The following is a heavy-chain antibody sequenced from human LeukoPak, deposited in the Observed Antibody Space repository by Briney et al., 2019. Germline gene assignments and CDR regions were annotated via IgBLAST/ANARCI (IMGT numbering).Heavy chain of an antibody. CDR2: IYTSGST. D-gene: IGHD1-1*01. CDR1: GGSISSGSYY. J-gene: IGHJ6*03. Sequence: SETLSLTCTVSGGSISSGSYYWSWIRQPAGKGLEWIGRIYTSGSTNYNPSLKSRVTISVDTSKNQFSLKLSSVTAADTAVYYCARGTDYYYYYMDVWGKGTTVTISS. V-gene: IGHV4-61*02. CDR3: ARGTDYYYYYMDV.